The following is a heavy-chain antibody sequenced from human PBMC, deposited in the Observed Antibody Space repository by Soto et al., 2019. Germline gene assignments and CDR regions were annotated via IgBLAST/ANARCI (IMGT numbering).Heavy chain of an antibody. V-gene: IGHV4-30-2*01. CDR3: ARVRGGSGYSAILREYFDY. D-gene: IGHD5-12*01. CDR1: GGSISSGGYS. CDR2: IYHSGST. J-gene: IGHJ4*02. Sequence: SETLSLTCAVSGGSISSGGYSWSWIRQPPGKGLEWIGYIYHSGSTYYNPSLKSRVTISVDRSKNQFPLKLSSVTAADTAVYYCARVRGGSGYSAILREYFDYWGQGTLVTVSS.